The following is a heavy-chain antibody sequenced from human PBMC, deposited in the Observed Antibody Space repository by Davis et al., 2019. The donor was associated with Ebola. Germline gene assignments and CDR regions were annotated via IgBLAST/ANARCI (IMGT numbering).Heavy chain of an antibody. CDR1: GGSISSYY. CDR3: ANSGYEFYFDY. CDR2: IHYSGST. D-gene: IGHD5-12*01. V-gene: IGHV4-59*01. J-gene: IGHJ4*02. Sequence: MPSETLSLTCTVSGGSISSYYWSWIRQPPGKGLEWIGYIHYSGSTTYNPSLKTRVTISVDTSKNQFSLKLSSVTAADTAVYYCANSGYEFYFDYWGQGTLVTVSS.